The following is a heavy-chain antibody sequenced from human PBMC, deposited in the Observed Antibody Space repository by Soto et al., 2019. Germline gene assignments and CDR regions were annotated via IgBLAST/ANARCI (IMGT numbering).Heavy chain of an antibody. CDR1: GGSINSRGYC. Sequence: SETLSLTCTVSGGSINSRGYCGWIRQHPEKGLEWIGYIYYSGTTNYNPSLKSRVTISVDTSKNQFSLKLSSVTAADTAVYYCARSLEGVAGYFDYWGQGTLVTVSS. J-gene: IGHJ4*02. V-gene: IGHV4-61*08. CDR3: ARSLEGVAGYFDY. D-gene: IGHD3-16*01. CDR2: IYYSGTT.